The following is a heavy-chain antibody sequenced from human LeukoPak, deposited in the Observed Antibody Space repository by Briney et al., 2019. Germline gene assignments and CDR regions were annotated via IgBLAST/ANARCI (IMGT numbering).Heavy chain of an antibody. D-gene: IGHD6-19*01. Sequence: ASVKVSCTASGYTFTGYYMHWVRQAPGQGLEWMGWINPNSGGTNYAQKLQGRVTMTRDTSISTAYMELSRLRSDDTAVYYCARAGIAVAGTFDYWGQGTLVTVSS. V-gene: IGHV1-2*02. CDR3: ARAGIAVAGTFDY. CDR1: GYTFTGYY. J-gene: IGHJ4*02. CDR2: INPNSGGT.